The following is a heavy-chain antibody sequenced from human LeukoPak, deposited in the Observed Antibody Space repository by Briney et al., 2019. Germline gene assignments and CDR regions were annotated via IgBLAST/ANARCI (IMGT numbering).Heavy chain of an antibody. Sequence: ASVKVSCKASRYTFTGYYIHWVRQAPGQGLEWMGWINPNSGGTIYAQKFQGRVTMTRDTSISTAYMELSRLRSDDTAVYYCARDYCGGDCYYDYWGQGTLVTVSS. D-gene: IGHD2-21*02. V-gene: IGHV1-2*02. CDR1: RYTFTGYY. CDR3: ARDYCGGDCYYDY. J-gene: IGHJ4*02. CDR2: INPNSGGT.